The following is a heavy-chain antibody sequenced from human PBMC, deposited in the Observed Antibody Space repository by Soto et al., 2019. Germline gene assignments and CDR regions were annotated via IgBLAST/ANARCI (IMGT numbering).Heavy chain of an antibody. Sequence: QVQLVQSGAEVKKPGSSVKVSCKASGGTFSSYTISWVRQAPGQGLEWMGRIIPILGIANYAQKFQGRVTITADKSTSTAYTELSSLRSEDTAVYYCARAYSGSDSFDYWGQGTLVTVSS. V-gene: IGHV1-69*02. CDR2: IIPILGIA. CDR3: ARAYSGSDSFDY. CDR1: GGTFSSYT. D-gene: IGHD1-26*01. J-gene: IGHJ4*02.